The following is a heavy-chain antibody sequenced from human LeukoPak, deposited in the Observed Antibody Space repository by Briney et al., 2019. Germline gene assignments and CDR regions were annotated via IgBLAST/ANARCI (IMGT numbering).Heavy chain of an antibody. V-gene: IGHV1-2*02. Sequence: ASVKVSCKASVYTFTGYYMHWVRQAPGQGLEWMGWLNPNSGGTNYAQKFQGRVTMTRDTSISTAYMELSRLRSDDTAVYYCARVGIRYFDWLLFFDYWGQGTLVTVSS. D-gene: IGHD3-9*01. J-gene: IGHJ4*02. CDR1: VYTFTGYY. CDR3: ARVGIRYFDWLLFFDY. CDR2: LNPNSGGT.